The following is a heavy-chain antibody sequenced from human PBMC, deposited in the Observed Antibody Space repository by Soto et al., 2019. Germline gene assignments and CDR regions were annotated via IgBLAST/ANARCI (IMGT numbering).Heavy chain of an antibody. Sequence: GGSLRLSCAASGFTFSSYAMHWVRQAPGKGLEWVAVISYDGSNKYYADSVKGRFTISRGNSKNTLYLQMNSLRAEDTAVYYCAVTARPPYYYYGMDVWGQGTTVTVSS. CDR1: GFTFSSYA. CDR2: ISYDGSNK. J-gene: IGHJ6*02. CDR3: AVTARPPYYYYGMDV. D-gene: IGHD6-6*01. V-gene: IGHV3-30-3*01.